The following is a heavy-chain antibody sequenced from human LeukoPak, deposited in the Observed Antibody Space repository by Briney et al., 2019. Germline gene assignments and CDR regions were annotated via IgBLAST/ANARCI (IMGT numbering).Heavy chain of an antibody. CDR3: ASSTTQDAFDI. D-gene: IGHD2-15*01. Sequence: SETLSLTCTVSGGSISSDSYYWGWIRQPPGKGLERIGSIYYGGSTYYNPSLKSRVTISVDTSENQFSLKLSSVTAADTAVYYCASSTTQDAFDIWGQGTMVTVSS. V-gene: IGHV4-39*07. CDR1: GGSISSDSYY. CDR2: IYYGGST. J-gene: IGHJ3*02.